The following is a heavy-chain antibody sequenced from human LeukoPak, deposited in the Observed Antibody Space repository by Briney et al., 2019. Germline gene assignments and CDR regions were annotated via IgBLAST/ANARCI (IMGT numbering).Heavy chain of an antibody. Sequence: PSETLSLTCTVSGYSISSGYFWGWIRQPPGKGLECIGTIYHSGSTYYNPSLKSRVTISVDTSKNQFSLKLNSVTAADTAVYYCARIYSSSWFLNWFDPWGQGTLVTVSS. V-gene: IGHV4-38-2*02. CDR3: ARIYSSSWFLNWFDP. D-gene: IGHD6-13*01. CDR1: GYSISSGYF. CDR2: IYHSGST. J-gene: IGHJ5*02.